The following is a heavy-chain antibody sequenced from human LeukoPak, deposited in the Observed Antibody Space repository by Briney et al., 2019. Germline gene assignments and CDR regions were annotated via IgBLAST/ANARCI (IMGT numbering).Heavy chain of an antibody. Sequence: GGSLRLSCAASGFTFSTYAMSWVRQAPGKGLEWVSAVRGSGTDTYYADSVKGRFTISRDNSKNTLYLQMNSLRAEDTAIYYCAKTSRANSADDSPRDYWGQGTLVTVSS. V-gene: IGHV3-23*01. CDR1: GFTFSTYA. CDR2: VRGSGTDT. D-gene: IGHD5-12*01. J-gene: IGHJ4*02. CDR3: AKTSRANSADDSPRDY.